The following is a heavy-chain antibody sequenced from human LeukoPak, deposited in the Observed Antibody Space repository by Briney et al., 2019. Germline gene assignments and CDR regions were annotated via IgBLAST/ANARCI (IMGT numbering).Heavy chain of an antibody. D-gene: IGHD3-22*01. Sequence: SETLSLTCTVSGGSISSSVYYWGWIRQPPGKGLEWIGYVYYSGSTNYNPSLKSRVTISVDTSKNQFSLKLRSVTAADTAVYYCVREAATDYYDSSGYYRQTEVFDAWGQGTMVTVSS. CDR1: GGSISSSVYY. CDR2: VYYSGST. J-gene: IGHJ3*01. V-gene: IGHV4-61*08. CDR3: VREAATDYYDSSGYYRQTEVFDA.